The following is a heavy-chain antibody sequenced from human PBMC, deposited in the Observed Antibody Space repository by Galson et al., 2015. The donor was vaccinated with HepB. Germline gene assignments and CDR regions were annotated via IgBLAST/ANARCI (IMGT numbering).Heavy chain of an antibody. CDR3: ATSGPRTIYGMDV. CDR1: GLSISNDW. D-gene: IGHD3-10*01. J-gene: IGHJ6*02. V-gene: IGHV3-7*01. Sequence: LRLSCAASGLSISNDWMNWVRQAPGKGVEWVANIKEDGSDRYYVDSVKGRFTISRDNAKNSLYLQMHSLRAEDTAVYYCATSGPRTIYGMDVWGQGTTVTVSS. CDR2: IKEDGSDR.